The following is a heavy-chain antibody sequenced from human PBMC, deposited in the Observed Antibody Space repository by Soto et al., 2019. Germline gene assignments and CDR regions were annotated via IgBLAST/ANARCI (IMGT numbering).Heavy chain of an antibody. V-gene: IGHV3-23*01. CDR3: AKGQKNFDY. J-gene: IGHJ4*02. CDR2: ILGGST. Sequence: GGSLRFSCAASGFTFSSYAMTWARRAPGKGLEWVSGILGGSTYYADSVKGRFIISRDNSKNTLYLQMNSLRAEDTAVYYCAKGQKNFDYWGQGTLVTVSS. CDR1: GFTFSSYA.